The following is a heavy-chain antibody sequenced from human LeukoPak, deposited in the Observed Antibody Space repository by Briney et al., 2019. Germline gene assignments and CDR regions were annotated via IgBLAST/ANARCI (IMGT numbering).Heavy chain of an antibody. V-gene: IGHV3-49*03. CDR2: IRSKVFGGTT. D-gene: IGHD5-18*01. CDR3: TRERVRGNSYGDPGY. CDR1: GFTFADYA. Sequence: GGSLRLSCTASGFTFADYAMSWFRQAPGKGLEWVSFIRSKVFGGTTEYAASVKGRFTISRDDSKSIAYLQMKGLKTEDTAVYYCTRERVRGNSYGDPGYWGQGTLVTVSS. J-gene: IGHJ4*02.